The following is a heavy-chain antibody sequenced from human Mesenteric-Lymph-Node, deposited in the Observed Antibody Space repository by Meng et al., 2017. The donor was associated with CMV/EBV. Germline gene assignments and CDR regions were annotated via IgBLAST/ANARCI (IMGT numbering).Heavy chain of an antibody. CDR1: GGSFSGYY. V-gene: IGHV4-34*01. J-gene: IGHJ5*02. Sequence: GSLRLSCAVYGGSFSGYYWSWIRQPPGKGLEWIGEINYSGSTNYNPSLKSRVTISVDTSKNQFSLKLSSVTAADTAVYYCARGRPIVVVPAARGYNWFDPWGQGTLVTVSS. CDR2: INYSGST. CDR3: ARGRPIVVVPAARGYNWFDP. D-gene: IGHD2-2*01.